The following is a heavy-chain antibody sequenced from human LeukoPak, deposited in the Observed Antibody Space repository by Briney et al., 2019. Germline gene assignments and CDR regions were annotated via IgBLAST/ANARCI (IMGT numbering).Heavy chain of an antibody. V-gene: IGHV3-74*03. CDR1: GFLYTTHW. J-gene: IGHJ4*02. Sequence: GGPLPLSCTLSGFLYTTHWMHYPRHAPGEALVWVARINTDGRVTTYAAPVKGRFTVSRDKDEITLYLELNNLRPHDTVVHYCICALHVGLHREYWGRGTRASVTS. CDR3: ICALHVGLHREY. D-gene: IGHD5-18*01. CDR2: INTDGRVT.